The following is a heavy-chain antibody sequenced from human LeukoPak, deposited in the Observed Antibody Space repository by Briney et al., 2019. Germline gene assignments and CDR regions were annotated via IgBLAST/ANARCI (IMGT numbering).Heavy chain of an antibody. CDR2: VYYSRTT. J-gene: IGHJ4*02. CDR3: VRHDGRGGATMGALDS. Sequence: SETLSLTCTVSAGSISSSSHHWGWIRQSPGKGLEWIGSVYYSRTTYYNPSLNSRVTISVVTSKNQFSLQLNSVTAADTAVYYCVRHDGRGGATMGALDSWGQGSLVTVSS. D-gene: IGHD5-12*01. CDR1: AGSISSSSHH. V-gene: IGHV4-39*01.